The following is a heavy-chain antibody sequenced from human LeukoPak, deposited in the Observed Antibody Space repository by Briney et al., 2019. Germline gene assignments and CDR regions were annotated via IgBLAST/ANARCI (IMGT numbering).Heavy chain of an antibody. CDR3: ASNYCSSTSCPGSPWTA. J-gene: IGHJ4*02. CDR1: GYTFTSYG. Sequence: ASVKVSCKASGYTFTSYGISWVRQAPGQGLEWMGWISAYNGNTNYAQKLQGRVTMTRDTSTSTVYMELSSQRSEDTAVYYCASNYCSSTSCPGSPWTAWGQGTLVTVSS. D-gene: IGHD2-2*01. V-gene: IGHV1-18*01. CDR2: ISAYNGNT.